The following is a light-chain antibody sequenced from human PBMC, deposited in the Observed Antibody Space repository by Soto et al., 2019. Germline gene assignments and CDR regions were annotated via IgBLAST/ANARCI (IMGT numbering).Light chain of an antibody. Sequence: EIVMTQSPATLSVSPGERATLSCRASQSVSNNLAWYQQKPGQAPRLLIYGASTRATGLPAGFSGSGSGTEFTLTISSLQSEDFAVYYCQQYANWPPYTFGQGTKVDIK. CDR3: QQYANWPPYT. V-gene: IGKV3-15*01. J-gene: IGKJ2*01. CDR1: QSVSNN. CDR2: GAS.